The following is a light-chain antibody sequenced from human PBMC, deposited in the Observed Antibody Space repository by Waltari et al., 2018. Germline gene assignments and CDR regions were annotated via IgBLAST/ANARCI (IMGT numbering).Light chain of an antibody. CDR3: QQYYSAPIT. CDR1: QNILYSSNNKNY. Sequence: DIVMTQSPDSLAVSLVERATINCKSSQNILYSSNNKNYLAWFQQKPGKPPKLLIYSASTRESGVPERFSGSGSGTDFTLTINSLQAEDVAVYYCQQYYSAPITFGQGTRLEIK. J-gene: IGKJ5*01. CDR2: SAS. V-gene: IGKV4-1*01.